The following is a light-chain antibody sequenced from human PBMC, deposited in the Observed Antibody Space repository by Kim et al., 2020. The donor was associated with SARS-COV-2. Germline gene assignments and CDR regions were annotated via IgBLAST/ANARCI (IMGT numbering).Light chain of an antibody. CDR3: NSRDSSGNPHVV. J-gene: IGLJ2*01. Sequence: SSELTQDPAVSVALGQTVRITCQGDSLRSYYASWDQQKPGQAPVLVIYGKNNRPSGIPDRFSGSSSGNTASLTITGAQAEDEADYYCNSRDSSGNPHVVFGGGPKLTFL. CDR1: SLRSYY. V-gene: IGLV3-19*01. CDR2: GKN.